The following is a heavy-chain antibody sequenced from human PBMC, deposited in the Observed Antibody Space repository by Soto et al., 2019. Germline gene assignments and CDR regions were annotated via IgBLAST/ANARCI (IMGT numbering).Heavy chain of an antibody. J-gene: IGHJ5*02. D-gene: IGHD3-22*01. CDR2: IYYSGST. V-gene: IGHV4-30-4*01. Sequence: PSEILSLTCTVSGGSISSGDYYWSWIRQPPGKGLEWIGYIYYSGSTYYNPSLKSRVTISVDTSKNQFSLKLSSVTAADTAVYYCARSYYYDSSGYYSNWFDPWGQGTLVTVSS. CDR1: GGSISSGDYY. CDR3: ARSYYYDSSGYYSNWFDP.